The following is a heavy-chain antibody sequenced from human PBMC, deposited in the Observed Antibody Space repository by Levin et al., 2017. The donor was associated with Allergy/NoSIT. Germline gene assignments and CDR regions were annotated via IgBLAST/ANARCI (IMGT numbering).Heavy chain of an antibody. J-gene: IGHJ6*03. CDR1: GFTFDDYG. V-gene: IGHV3-20*04. CDR3: ARVRLGYSSGWYGADYYYYYMDV. Sequence: GESLKISCAASGFTFDDYGMSWVRQAPGKGLEWVSGINWNGGSTGYADSVKGRFTISRDNAKNSLYLQMNSLRAEDTALYYCARVRLGYSSGWYGADYYYYYMDVWGKGTTVTVSS. D-gene: IGHD6-19*01. CDR2: INWNGGST.